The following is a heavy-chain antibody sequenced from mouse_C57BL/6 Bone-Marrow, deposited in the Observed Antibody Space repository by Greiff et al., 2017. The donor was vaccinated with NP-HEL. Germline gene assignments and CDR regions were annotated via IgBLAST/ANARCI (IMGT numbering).Heavy chain of an antibody. CDR1: GYSFTGYY. J-gene: IGHJ1*03. Sequence: EVQVVESGPELVKPGASVKISCKASGYSFTGYYMHWVKQSSEKSLEWIGEINPSTGGTSYNQKFKGKATLTVDKSSSTAYMQLKSLTSEDSAVYYCARMYFDVWGTGTTVTVSS. CDR3: ARMYFDV. V-gene: IGHV1-43*01. CDR2: INPSTGGT.